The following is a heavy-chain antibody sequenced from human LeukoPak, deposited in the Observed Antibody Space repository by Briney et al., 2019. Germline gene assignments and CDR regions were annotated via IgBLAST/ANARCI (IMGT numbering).Heavy chain of an antibody. J-gene: IGHJ3*02. CDR3: AKVLIGYCSSTSCSDAFDI. D-gene: IGHD2-2*01. Sequence: GGSLRLSCAASGFTFRSYGMHWVRQAPGKGLEWVAFIRYDESNKYYADSVKGRFTISRDNSKNTLYLQMNSLRAEDTAVYYCAKVLIGYCSSTSCSDAFDIWGQGTMVTVSS. CDR2: IRYDESNK. CDR1: GFTFRSYG. V-gene: IGHV3-30*02.